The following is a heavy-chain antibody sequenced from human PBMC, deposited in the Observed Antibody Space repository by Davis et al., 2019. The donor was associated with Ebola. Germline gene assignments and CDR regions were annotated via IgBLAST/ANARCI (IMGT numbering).Heavy chain of an antibody. Sequence: GESLKISCAASGFTFSNAWMSWVRQAPGKGLEWVGRIKSKTDGGTTDYAAPVKGRFTISRDDSKNTLYLQMNSLKTEDTAVYYCTTEVDPADAFDIWGQGTMVTVSS. J-gene: IGHJ3*02. D-gene: IGHD2-2*01. CDR3: TTEVDPADAFDI. CDR2: IKSKTDGGTT. V-gene: IGHV3-15*01. CDR1: GFTFSNAW.